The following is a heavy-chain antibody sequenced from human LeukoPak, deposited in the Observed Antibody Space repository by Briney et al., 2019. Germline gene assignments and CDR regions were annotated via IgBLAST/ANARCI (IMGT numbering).Heavy chain of an antibody. J-gene: IGHJ4*02. Sequence: PGGSLRLSCAASGFTFSSYAMHWVRQAPGKGLEWVASISGDGRNTHYADSVKGRFTISRGNSKNTMYLQMNSLRAEDTAVYHCAKQLWDGDYWGQGTQVTVSS. CDR2: ISGDGRNT. CDR1: GFTFSSYA. D-gene: IGHD3-16*01. CDR3: AKQLWDGDY. V-gene: IGHV3-23*01.